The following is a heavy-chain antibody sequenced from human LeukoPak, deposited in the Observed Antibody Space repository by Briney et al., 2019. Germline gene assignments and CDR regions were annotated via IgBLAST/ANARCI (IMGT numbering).Heavy chain of an antibody. CDR3: AKSWNVATPRQRYDFES. D-gene: IGHD5-12*01. CDR2: ISQAT. CDR1: GFTFSTYA. J-gene: IGHJ4*02. Sequence: PGGSLRLSCAASGFTFSTYAMSWVRQAPGKGLEWVSVISQATYYADSVKGRFTISRDNSKDTLYLQMNSLRAEDTAVYFCAKSWNVATPRQRYDFESWGQGTLVTVSS. V-gene: IGHV3-23*01.